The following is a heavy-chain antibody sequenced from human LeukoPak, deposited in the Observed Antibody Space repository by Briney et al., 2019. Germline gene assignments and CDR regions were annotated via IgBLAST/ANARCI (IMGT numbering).Heavy chain of an antibody. V-gene: IGHV1-8*01. Sequence: ASVKVSCTASGYTFTSCDINWVRQATGQGLGWMGWMNPNSGNTGYGQSFQGRITMTRDISIGTAYMELSNLTSGDTAIYYCTRGSSGRRDNWGQGTLVTVSA. CDR1: GYTFTSCD. D-gene: IGHD6-19*01. CDR3: TRGSSGRRDN. J-gene: IGHJ4*02. CDR2: MNPNSGNT.